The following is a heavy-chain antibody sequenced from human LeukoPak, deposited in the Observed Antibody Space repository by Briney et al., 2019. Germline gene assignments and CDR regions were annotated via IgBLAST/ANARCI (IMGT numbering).Heavy chain of an antibody. CDR3: ARTYYYDSSGFDAFDI. CDR2: IYPGDSDT. CDR1: GYSFTSYW. V-gene: IGHV5-51*01. D-gene: IGHD3-22*01. Sequence: GESLKISCKGSGYSFTSYWIGWVRQMPGKGLEWMGIIYPGDSDTRYSLSFQGQVTISADKSISTAYLQWSSLKASDTAMYYCARTYYYDSSGFDAFDIWGQGTMVTVSS. J-gene: IGHJ3*02.